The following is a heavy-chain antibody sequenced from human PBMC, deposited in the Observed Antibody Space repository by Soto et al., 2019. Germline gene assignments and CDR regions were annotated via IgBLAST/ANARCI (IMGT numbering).Heavy chain of an antibody. CDR3: ARLGDYGDYGVIH. V-gene: IGHV4-39*01. D-gene: IGHD4-17*01. Sequence: QLQLQESGPGLVKPSETLSLICTVSGGSISSSDFYWGWIRQPPGKGLEWIGSIYYLGSTYYNPSLKSRLTISLDTSKNQFSLNLNSVTASDTAVYYCARLGDYGDYGVIHWGQGTLVTVSS. CDR1: GGSISSSDFY. CDR2: IYYLGST. J-gene: IGHJ4*02.